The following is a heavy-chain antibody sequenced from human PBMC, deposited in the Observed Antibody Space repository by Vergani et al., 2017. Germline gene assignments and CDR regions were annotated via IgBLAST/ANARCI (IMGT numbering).Heavy chain of an antibody. D-gene: IGHD2-15*01. V-gene: IGHV4-31*11. J-gene: IGHJ4*02. CDR1: GGSISSGDHC. CDR3: ARSRPYCTSGSCPAI. CDR2: IFYSGTT. Sequence: QVQLQESGPGLVKPSQTLSLTFAVSGGSISSGDHCWTWIRQRPGKGLEWIGYIFYSGTTYDNPSLRSRLTISVDTSQNQFSLKLNSVTVADTAVYYCARSRPYCTSGSCPAIWGQGTLVTVSS.